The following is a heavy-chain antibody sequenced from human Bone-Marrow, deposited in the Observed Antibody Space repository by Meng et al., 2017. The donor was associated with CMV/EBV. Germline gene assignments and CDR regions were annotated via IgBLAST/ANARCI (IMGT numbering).Heavy chain of an antibody. CDR1: GYTFTGYY. V-gene: IGHV1-2*02. CDR3: ARGQYSSSWYRCDP. CDR2: INPNSGGT. D-gene: IGHD6-13*01. Sequence: ASVKVSCKASGYTFTGYYMHWVRQAPGQGLEWMGWINPNSGGTNYAQKFQGRVTMTRDTSISTAYMELSRLRSDDTAVYYCARGQYSSSWYRCDPWGQGTLVTVSS. J-gene: IGHJ5*02.